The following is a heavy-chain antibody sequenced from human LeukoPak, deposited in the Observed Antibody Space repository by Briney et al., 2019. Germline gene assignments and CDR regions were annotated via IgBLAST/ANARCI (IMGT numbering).Heavy chain of an antibody. CDR1: GVTLSSYA. D-gene: IGHD2-21*02. J-gene: IGHJ4*02. V-gene: IGHV3-23*01. CDR2: ISDSGGGT. CDR3: AKDVTRTYYFDY. Sequence: GGSLRLSCAASGVTLSSYAMSWVRQAPGKGLEWVSTISDSGGGTYYADSVKGRFTISRDNSKNTLYLQMNSLRAEDTAVYYCAKDVTRTYYFDYWGQGTLVTVSS.